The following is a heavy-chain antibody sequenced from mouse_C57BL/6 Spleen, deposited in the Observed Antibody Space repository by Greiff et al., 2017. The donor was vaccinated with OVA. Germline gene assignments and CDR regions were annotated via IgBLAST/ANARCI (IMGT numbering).Heavy chain of an antibody. J-gene: IGHJ4*01. CDR1: GFTFSDYY. CDR2: INYDGSST. CDR3: AREGEYYYGRRAMDY. D-gene: IGHD1-1*01. V-gene: IGHV5-16*01. Sequence: EVKLVESEGGLVQPGSSMKLSCTASGFTFSDYYMAWVRQVPEKGLEWVANINYDGSSTYYLDSLKSRFIISRDNAKNILYLQMSSLKSEDTATYYCAREGEYYYGRRAMDYWGQGTSVTVSS.